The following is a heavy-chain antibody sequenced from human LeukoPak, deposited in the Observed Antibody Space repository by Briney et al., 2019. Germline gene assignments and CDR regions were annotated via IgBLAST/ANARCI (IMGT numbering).Heavy chain of an antibody. CDR2: INQDGREK. D-gene: IGHD5-12*01. V-gene: IGHV3-7*03. J-gene: IGHJ4*02. Sequence: GGSLRLSCAASGFTFSSVWMSWVRQAPGKGLEWVANINQDGREKYYVDSVKVRFTISRDNAKNSLYLQMNSLRAEDTAVYYCAREGDIVATINGYYFDYWGQGTLVTVSS. CDR1: GFTFSSVW. CDR3: AREGDIVATINGYYFDY.